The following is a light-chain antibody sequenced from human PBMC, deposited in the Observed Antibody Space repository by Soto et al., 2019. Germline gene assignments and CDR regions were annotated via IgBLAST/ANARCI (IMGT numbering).Light chain of an antibody. CDR3: QQLHGYPIT. CDR2: EAS. V-gene: IGKV1-5*01. Sequence: DIQITQSPSTRSASVGDRVAISCRASQSINRRLDWYQQKPGKAPNILIYEASTLESGVPSGFSGSGSGTQFTLTISSLQPDDFATSYCQQLHGYPITFGQGTRLEIK. CDR1: QSINRR. J-gene: IGKJ5*01.